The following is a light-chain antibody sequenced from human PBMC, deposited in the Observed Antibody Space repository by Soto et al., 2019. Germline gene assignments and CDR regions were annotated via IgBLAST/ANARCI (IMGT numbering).Light chain of an antibody. CDR3: SSYTSSNSVV. J-gene: IGLJ2*01. V-gene: IGLV2-14*01. CDR2: EVG. Sequence: SVLTQPASVSGSPGQSITISCTGTSSDIGTYIYVSWYLQHPGKAPKLLIYEVGNRPSGVSNRFSGSKSGTTASLTISGLQAEDEADYYCSSYTSSNSVVFGGGTKLTVL. CDR1: SSDIGTYIY.